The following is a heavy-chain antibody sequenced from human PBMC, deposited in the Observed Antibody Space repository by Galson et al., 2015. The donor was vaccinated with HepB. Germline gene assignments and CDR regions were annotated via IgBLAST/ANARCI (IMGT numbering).Heavy chain of an antibody. J-gene: IGHJ3*02. Sequence: PALVKPTQTLTLTCTFSGFSLRTGGMCVSWIRQPPGKALEWLARIDWDDDKYYSTSLKTRLTISKDTSKNQVVLTMTNMDPVDTATYYCARIYTLNGGWGAFDIWGQGTMVTVSS. D-gene: IGHD3-16*01. CDR3: ARIYTLNGGWGAFDI. V-gene: IGHV2-70*11. CDR1: GFSLRTGGMC. CDR2: IDWDDDK.